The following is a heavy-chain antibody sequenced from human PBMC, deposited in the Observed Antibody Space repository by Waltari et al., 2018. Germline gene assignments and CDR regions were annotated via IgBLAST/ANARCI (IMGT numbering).Heavy chain of an antibody. CDR2: IYYSGST. Sequence: QVQLQESGPGLVKPSETLSLTCTVSGGSISSYYWSWIRQPPGKGLAWIGYIYYSGSTNYNPSLKSRVTISVDTSKNQFSLKLSSVTAADTAVYYCARDGLGTYYDFWSGYSGRLYYYYGMDVWGQGTTVTVSS. D-gene: IGHD3-3*01. CDR1: GGSISSYY. CDR3: ARDGLGTYYDFWSGYSGRLYYYYGMDV. J-gene: IGHJ6*02. V-gene: IGHV4-59*01.